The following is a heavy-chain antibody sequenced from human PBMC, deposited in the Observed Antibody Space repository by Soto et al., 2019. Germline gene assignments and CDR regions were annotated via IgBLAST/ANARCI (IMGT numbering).Heavy chain of an antibody. CDR3: AKMGFRSSTGSYDYTMDG. CDR2: LTGSGSSS. J-gene: IGHJ6*02. Sequence: GWSLRLSCAASGFPFVIYAMTRVRTDTGKGLERVSVLTGSGSSSYYADSVKGRFTISRDNSKNTLYLQMKSLRAEDTAVYYCAKMGFRSSTGSYDYTMDGWGQGTTVTVSS. D-gene: IGHD5-12*01. CDR1: GFPFVIYA. V-gene: IGHV3-23*01.